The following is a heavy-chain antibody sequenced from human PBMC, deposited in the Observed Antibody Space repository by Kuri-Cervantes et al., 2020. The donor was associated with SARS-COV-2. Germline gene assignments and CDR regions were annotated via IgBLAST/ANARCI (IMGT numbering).Heavy chain of an antibody. J-gene: IGHJ4*02. CDR3: ASVPTSGYYLL. CDR1: GDSISSYY. Sequence: SETLSLTCTVSGDSISSYYWSWIRQPAGKGLEWIGRIYISGSTNYNPSLESRVTMSIDTSRDQFSLRLSSVTAADTAVYYCASVPTSGYYLLWGQGTLVTVSS. D-gene: IGHD3-22*01. CDR2: IYISGST. V-gene: IGHV4-4*07.